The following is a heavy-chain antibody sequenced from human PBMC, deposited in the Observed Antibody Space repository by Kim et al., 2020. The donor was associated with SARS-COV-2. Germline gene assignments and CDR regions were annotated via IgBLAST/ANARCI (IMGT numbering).Heavy chain of an antibody. V-gene: IGHV3-66*01. Sequence: GGSLRLSCAASGFTVSSNYMSWVRQAPGKGLEWVSVIYSSGRTYYPDSMKGRFTISRDNSKNTLYLQMNSLRAEDSAVFYCARDMYADYVGAFDIWGQGTMVTVSS. CDR2: IYSSGRT. D-gene: IGHD4-17*01. CDR3: ARDMYADYVGAFDI. J-gene: IGHJ3*02. CDR1: GFTVSSNY.